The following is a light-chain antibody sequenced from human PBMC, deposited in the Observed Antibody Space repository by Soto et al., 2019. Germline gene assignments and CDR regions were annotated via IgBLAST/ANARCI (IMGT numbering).Light chain of an antibody. CDR2: DVS. V-gene: IGLV2-14*01. Sequence: QSVLTQPASVSGSPGQSTTISCTGTSSDFGGYNYVSWYQQHPGKAPKLMIYDVSNRPSGVSNRFSGSKSGNTASLTISGLQAEDEADYYCSSYTSSSTLDVFGTGTKVTVL. CDR3: SSYTSSSTLDV. CDR1: SSDFGGYNY. J-gene: IGLJ1*01.